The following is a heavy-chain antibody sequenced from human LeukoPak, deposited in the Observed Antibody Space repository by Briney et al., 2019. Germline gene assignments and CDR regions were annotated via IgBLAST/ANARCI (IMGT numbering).Heavy chain of an antibody. V-gene: IGHV4-61*02. D-gene: IGHD2-2*01. J-gene: IGHJ5*02. CDR2: MYTSGST. CDR3: ARGPMVPAAIRRWFDP. CDR1: GGSISSGYYY. Sequence: MSSETLSLTCTVSGGSISSGYYYWSWIRQPAGKGLEWIGRMYTSGSTEYNPSLNSRVTISVDTSKNQFSLKLSSVTAADTAVYYCARGPMVPAAIRRWFDPWGQGTLVTVSS.